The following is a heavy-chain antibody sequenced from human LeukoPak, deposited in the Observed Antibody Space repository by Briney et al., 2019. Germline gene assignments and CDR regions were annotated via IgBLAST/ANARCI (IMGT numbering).Heavy chain of an antibody. CDR2: IIPVFDTA. D-gene: IGHD1-26*01. V-gene: IGHV1-69*05. CDR3: ARLSGSYPFDY. Sequence: ASVKVSCKASGDTFSNYDVTWVRQAPGQGLEWMGRIIPVFDTAKYAQNFQGRVTMTTDESTSTAYMELSSLRSEDTAVYYCARLSGSYPFDYWGQGTLVTVSS. CDR1: GDTFSNYD. J-gene: IGHJ4*02.